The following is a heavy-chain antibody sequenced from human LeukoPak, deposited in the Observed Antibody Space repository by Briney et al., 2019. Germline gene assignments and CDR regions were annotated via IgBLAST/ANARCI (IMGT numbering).Heavy chain of an antibody. CDR1: GFTFSSYA. J-gene: IGHJ4*02. D-gene: IGHD1-26*01. V-gene: IGHV3-30*04. CDR3: ARGPGSYYEYYFDY. Sequence: GGSLRLSCAASGFTFSSYAMHWVRQAPGNGLEWVAVISYDGSNKYYADSVKGRFTISRDNSKNTLYLQMNSLRAEDTAVYYCARGPGSYYEYYFDYWGQGTLVTVSS. CDR2: ISYDGSNK.